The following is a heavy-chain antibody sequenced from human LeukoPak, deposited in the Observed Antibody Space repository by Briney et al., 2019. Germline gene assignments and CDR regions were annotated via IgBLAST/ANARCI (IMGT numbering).Heavy chain of an antibody. D-gene: IGHD3-22*01. J-gene: IGHJ4*02. CDR2: VWYDGGTT. V-gene: IGHV3-33*08. Sequence: GGSLRLSCAASGFTFSSYWMSWVRQAPGKGLEWVAIVWYDGGTTYYADSVKGRFTISRDNSKNTLSLQMNSLRAEDTAVYYCARQYYEDSSGYLDNWGQGVLVTVSS. CDR1: GFTFSSYW. CDR3: ARQYYEDSSGYLDN.